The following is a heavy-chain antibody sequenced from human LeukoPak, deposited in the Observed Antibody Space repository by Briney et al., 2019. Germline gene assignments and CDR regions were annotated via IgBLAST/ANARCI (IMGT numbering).Heavy chain of an antibody. CDR3: ARDMGSDYYDSSGYRDAFDI. D-gene: IGHD3-22*01. CDR2: ISSSSSYI. V-gene: IGHV3-21*01. CDR1: GFTLSSYS. Sequence: GGSLRLSCAASGFTLSSYSMNWVRQAPGKGLEWVSSISSSSSYIYYADSVKGRFTISRDNAKNSLYLQMNSLRAEDTAVCYCARDMGSDYYDSSGYRDAFDIWGQGTMVTVSS. J-gene: IGHJ3*02.